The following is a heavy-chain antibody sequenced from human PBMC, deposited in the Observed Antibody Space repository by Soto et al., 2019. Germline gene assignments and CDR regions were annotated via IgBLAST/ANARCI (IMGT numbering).Heavy chain of an antibody. Sequence: QVQLQESGPGLVKTSESLSLTCTVSGGSVSDYYWHWIRQPAEGGLEWIGRVFIRGSTTYNPSLKSRLSMSIDTSNNQFSLHLKSVTAADTAVYYCATDIRRGGRAFDYWGQGALVSVSS. D-gene: IGHD3-10*01. CDR1: GGSVSDYY. CDR3: ATDIRRGGRAFDY. V-gene: IGHV4-4*07. CDR2: VFIRGST. J-gene: IGHJ4*02.